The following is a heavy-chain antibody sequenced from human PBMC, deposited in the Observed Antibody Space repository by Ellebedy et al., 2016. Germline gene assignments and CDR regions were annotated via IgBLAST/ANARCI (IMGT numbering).Heavy chain of an antibody. CDR2: IGWNSGSI. CDR3: VKDGDSSGWFHAFDF. CDR1: GFTFEHYA. D-gene: IGHD6-19*01. Sequence: GGSLRLXXAASGFTFEHYAMHWVRQAPGKGLEWVSGIGWNSGSIDYADSVKGRFTISRDNARNSLHLQMNSLRTEDTALYYCVKDGDSSGWFHAFDFWGQGTMVTVSS. J-gene: IGHJ3*01. V-gene: IGHV3-9*01.